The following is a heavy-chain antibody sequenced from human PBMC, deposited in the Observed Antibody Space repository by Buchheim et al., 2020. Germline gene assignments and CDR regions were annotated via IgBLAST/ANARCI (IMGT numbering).Heavy chain of an antibody. V-gene: IGHV4-30-4*01. D-gene: IGHD3-22*01. Sequence: QVQLQESGPGLVKPSQTLSLTCTVSGGSISSGDYYWSWIRQPPGKGLEWIGYIYYSGSTYYNPSLKSRVTISVATSKNHFSLKLSSVTAADTAVYYCARGSGLNYYDTSGYYSWFDPWGQGTL. CDR3: ARGSGLNYYDTSGYYSWFDP. CDR2: IYYSGST. J-gene: IGHJ5*02. CDR1: GGSISSGDYY.